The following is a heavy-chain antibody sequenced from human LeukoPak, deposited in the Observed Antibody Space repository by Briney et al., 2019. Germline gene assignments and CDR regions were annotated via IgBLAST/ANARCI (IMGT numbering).Heavy chain of an antibody. CDR1: GYPFSNFA. CDR2: ISYDGSRK. J-gene: IGHJ4*02. CDR3: ARDHSYGYAYSFDF. V-gene: IGHV3-30*02. D-gene: IGHD5-18*01. Sequence: GGSLRLSCATSGYPFSNFAMHWVRLAPGKGLHWVSFISYDGSRKYYADSVKGRFTISRDSSNSTVYLDMNSLGPEDTAVYFCARDHSYGYAYSFDFWGRGNLVTVSS.